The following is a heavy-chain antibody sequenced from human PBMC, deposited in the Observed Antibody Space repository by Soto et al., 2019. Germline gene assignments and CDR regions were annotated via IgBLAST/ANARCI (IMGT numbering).Heavy chain of an antibody. CDR3: LVASAAY. V-gene: IGHV3-64D*06. D-gene: IGHD6-13*01. Sequence: GGSLSLSCSASGVPFSSYFMNWVRQAPGKGLEYVSGITSNGGSTFYADSVKGRFIISRDNSQNTVYLQMSSLTTADTAVYYCLVASAAYWGQGTQVTVSS. CDR1: GVPFSSYF. CDR2: ITSNGGST. J-gene: IGHJ4*02.